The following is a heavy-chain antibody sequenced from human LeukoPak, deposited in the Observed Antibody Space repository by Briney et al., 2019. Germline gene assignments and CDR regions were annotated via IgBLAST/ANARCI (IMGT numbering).Heavy chain of an antibody. D-gene: IGHD3-10*01. V-gene: IGHV3-74*01. CDR2: INSDGSST. CDR3: ARVWGSGSQFYFDD. Sequence: GGSLRLSCAASGFTFSSYWVHWVRQAPGKGLVWVSRINSDGSSTSYADSVKGRFTISRDNAKNTVFLQMNSLRAEDTAVYYCARVWGSGSQFYFDDWGQGTLVTVSS. J-gene: IGHJ4*02. CDR1: GFTFSSYW.